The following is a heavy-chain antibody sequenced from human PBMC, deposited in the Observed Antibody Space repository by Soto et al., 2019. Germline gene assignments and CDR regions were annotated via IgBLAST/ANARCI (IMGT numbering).Heavy chain of an antibody. V-gene: IGHV4-39*01. CDR1: GGSISSSSYY. Sequence: QLQLQESGPGLVEPSETLSLTCTVSGGSISSSSYYWGWIRQPPGKGLEWIGSIYYSGSTYYNPSLKSRVTISVDTSKNQFSLKLSSVTAADTAVYYCARRSNRVQFDPWGQGTLVTVSS. CDR3: ARRSNRVQFDP. J-gene: IGHJ5*02. CDR2: IYYSGST.